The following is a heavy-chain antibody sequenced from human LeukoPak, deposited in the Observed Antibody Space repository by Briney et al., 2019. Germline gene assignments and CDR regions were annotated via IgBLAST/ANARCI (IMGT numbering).Heavy chain of an antibody. CDR1: GYTFTGYY. Sequence: GASVKVSCKASGYTFTGYYMHWVRQAPGQGLEWMGWINPNSGGTNYAQKFQGRVTMTRDTSISTAYMELSRLRSDDTAVYYCARDWSGSRGMVVDYWGQGTLVTVSS. J-gene: IGHJ4*02. CDR2: INPNSGGT. D-gene: IGHD1-26*01. V-gene: IGHV1-2*02. CDR3: ARDWSGSRGMVVDY.